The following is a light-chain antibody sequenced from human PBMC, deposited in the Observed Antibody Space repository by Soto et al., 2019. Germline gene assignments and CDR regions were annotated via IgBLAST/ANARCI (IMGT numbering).Light chain of an antibody. V-gene: IGLV2-14*01. J-gene: IGLJ1*01. CDR2: EVT. Sequence: LTQPASGSGSPGQSITISCTGTSSDLGNYNYVSWYQQHPGTAPKLILYEVTNRPSGVSDRFSGSKSGNTASLSISGLQTEDEADYYCGSYTSTTYVFGTGTKVTVL. CDR1: SSDLGNYNY. CDR3: GSYTSTTYV.